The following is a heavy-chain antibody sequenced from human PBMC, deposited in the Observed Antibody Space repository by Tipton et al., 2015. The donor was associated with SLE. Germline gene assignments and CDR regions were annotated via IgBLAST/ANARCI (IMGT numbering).Heavy chain of an antibody. J-gene: IGHJ6*03. D-gene: IGHD3-10*01. CDR1: GGSISSYY. Sequence: TLSLTCTVSGGSISSYYWSWIRQPPGKGLEWIGYIYYSGSTNYNPSLKSRVTISVDTSKNQFSLKLSSVTAADTAVYYCAGGQGISNYYYYMDVWGKGTTVTVSS. V-gene: IGHV4-59*01. CDR2: IYYSGST. CDR3: AGGQGISNYYYYMDV.